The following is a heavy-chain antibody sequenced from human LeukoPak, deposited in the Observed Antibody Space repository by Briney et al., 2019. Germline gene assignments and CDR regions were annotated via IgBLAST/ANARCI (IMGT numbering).Heavy chain of an antibody. D-gene: IGHD1-7*01. CDR3: ARGEKWNYNYYYMDV. J-gene: IGHJ6*03. Sequence: PSETLSLTCSVSGGSISDYYWTWSRQPPGKGLKWIGYSYYSGSTNYNPSLKSRVTIFVDTSKNQFSLKLNSVTAADTAVYYCARGEKWNYNYYYMDVWGKGTTVTVSS. CDR1: GGSISDYY. V-gene: IGHV4-59*01. CDR2: SYYSGST.